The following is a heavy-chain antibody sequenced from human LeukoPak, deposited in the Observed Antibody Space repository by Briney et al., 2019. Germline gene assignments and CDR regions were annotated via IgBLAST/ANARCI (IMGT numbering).Heavy chain of an antibody. Sequence: GALRLSCAASGFTFRSYAMRWVRQAPGEGLEWVSAISGSGGSTYYADSVKGRFTISRDNSKNTLYLQMNSLRAEDTAVYYCAKGLRIAAATGAFDIWGQGTMVTVSS. CDR3: AKGLRIAAATGAFDI. V-gene: IGHV3-23*01. CDR2: ISGSGGST. J-gene: IGHJ3*02. D-gene: IGHD6-13*01. CDR1: GFTFRSYA.